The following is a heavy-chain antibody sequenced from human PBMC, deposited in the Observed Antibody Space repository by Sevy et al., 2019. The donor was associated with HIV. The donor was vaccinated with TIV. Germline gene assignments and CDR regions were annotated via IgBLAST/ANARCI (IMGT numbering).Heavy chain of an antibody. CDR1: GFTFSRYA. CDR2: ISSDGRNK. CDR3: ARDRRNYGGQYFDY. D-gene: IGHD1-7*01. V-gene: IGHV3-30*04. J-gene: IGHJ4*02. Sequence: GGSLRLSCAASGFTFSRYAMNWVRQAPGKGLEWVAVISSDGRNKYYADSVKARFTISRDNSKNTLYLQMNSLRSEDTAVYYCARDRRNYGGQYFDYWGQGTLVTVSS.